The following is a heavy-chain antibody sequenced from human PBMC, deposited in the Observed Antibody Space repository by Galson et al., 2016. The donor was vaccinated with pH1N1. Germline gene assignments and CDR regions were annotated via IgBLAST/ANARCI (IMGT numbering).Heavy chain of an antibody. D-gene: IGHD3-22*01. CDR3: AREDENYYDSSGSNVYYFDY. Sequence: SLRLSCAASGFTFGDYSLNWVRQAPGKGLEWVSSISSSSSYIYYADSVKGRFTISRDNAKNSLYLQVNSLRAEDTAVYYCAREDENYYDSSGSNVYYFDYWGQGTLVTVSS. CDR1: GFTFGDYS. V-gene: IGHV3-21*01. J-gene: IGHJ4*02. CDR2: ISSSSSYI.